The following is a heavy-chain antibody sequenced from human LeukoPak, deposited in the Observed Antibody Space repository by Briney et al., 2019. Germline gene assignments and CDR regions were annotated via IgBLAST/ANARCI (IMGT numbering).Heavy chain of an antibody. CDR3: ARGPPSSGGAYVGDY. Sequence: SVKVSCKASGGAFSSYAISWVRQAPGQGLEWMGGIIPIFGTANYAQKFQGRVTITADESTSTAYMELSSLRSEDTAVYYCARGPPSSGGAYVGDYWGHGTLVTVSS. D-gene: IGHD3-22*01. J-gene: IGHJ4*01. CDR1: GGAFSSYA. V-gene: IGHV1-69*01. CDR2: IIPIFGTA.